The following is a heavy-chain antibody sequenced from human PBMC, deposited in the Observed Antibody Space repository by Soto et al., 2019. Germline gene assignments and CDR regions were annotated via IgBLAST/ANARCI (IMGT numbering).Heavy chain of an antibody. CDR2: ISGSGGST. D-gene: IGHD3-22*01. J-gene: IGHJ4*02. CDR1: GFTFSSYA. Sequence: GGSLRLSCAASGFTFSSYAMSWVRQAPGKGLEWVSAISGSGGSTYYADSVKGRFTISRDNSKNTLYLQMNSLRAEDTAVYYCARDPDYYDSSGYFVFDYWGQGTLVTVSS. CDR3: ARDPDYYDSSGYFVFDY. V-gene: IGHV3-23*01.